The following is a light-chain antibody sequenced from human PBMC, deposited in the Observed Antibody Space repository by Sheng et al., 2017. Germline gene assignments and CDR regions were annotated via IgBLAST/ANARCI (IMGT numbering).Light chain of an antibody. CDR3: QQYGGSRT. CDR2: DAS. Sequence: DIVLTQSPGTLSLSPGERATLSCRASQTVSNNYLAWYQQKPGQSPRLLIYDASTRATDIPDRFSGGGSGADFTLTISRLEPEDFAVYYCQQYGGSRTFGQGTKVEIK. J-gene: IGKJ1*01. CDR1: QTVSNNY. V-gene: IGKV3-20*01.